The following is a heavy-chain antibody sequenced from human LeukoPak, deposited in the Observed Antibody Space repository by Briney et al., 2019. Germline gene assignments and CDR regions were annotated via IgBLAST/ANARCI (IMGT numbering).Heavy chain of an antibody. CDR1: GGPISSYY. CDR2: IYTSGST. Sequence: PSETLSLTCTVPGGPISSYYWSWIRQPAGKGLEWIGRIYTSGSTNYNPSLKSRVTMSVDTSKNQFSLKLSSVTAADTAVYYCARGVTMVRGVIMGFDYWGQGTLVTVSS. J-gene: IGHJ4*02. CDR3: ARGVTMVRGVIMGFDY. D-gene: IGHD3-10*01. V-gene: IGHV4-4*07.